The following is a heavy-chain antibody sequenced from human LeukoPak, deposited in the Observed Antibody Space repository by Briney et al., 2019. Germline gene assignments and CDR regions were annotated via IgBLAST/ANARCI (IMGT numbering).Heavy chain of an antibody. CDR3: ARGYPYYYDSSGYYPY. Sequence: GASVKVSCKASGYTFTSYGINWVRQAPGQGLEWMGGIIPIFGTANYAQKFQGRVTITADESTSTAYMELSSLRSEDTAVYYCARGYPYYYDSSGYYPYWGQGTLVTVSS. J-gene: IGHJ4*02. CDR2: IIPIFGTA. V-gene: IGHV1-69*13. CDR1: GYTFTSYG. D-gene: IGHD3-22*01.